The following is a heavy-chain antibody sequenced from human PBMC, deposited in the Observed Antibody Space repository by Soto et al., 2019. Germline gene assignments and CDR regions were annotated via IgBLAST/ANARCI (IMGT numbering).Heavy chain of an antibody. CDR1: GGSISSYY. V-gene: IGHV4-59*01. CDR2: IYYSGST. Sequence: SETLSLTCSVSGGSISSYYWSWIRQPPGKGLEWIGYIYYSGSTNYNPSLKSRVTISVDTSKNQFSLKLSSVTAADTAVYYCARMVRGVRDHYYYRMDVWGQGTTATVSS. J-gene: IGHJ6*02. D-gene: IGHD3-10*01. CDR3: ARMVRGVRDHYYYRMDV.